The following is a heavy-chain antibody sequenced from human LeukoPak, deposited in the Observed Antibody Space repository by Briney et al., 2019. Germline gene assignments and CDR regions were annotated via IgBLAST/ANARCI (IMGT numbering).Heavy chain of an antibody. CDR2: IIPILGIA. D-gene: IGHD6-19*01. V-gene: IGHV1-69*04. Sequence: SVKVSFKASGCTFSSYAISWVRQAPGQGLEWMGRIIPILGIANYAQKFQGRVTITADKSTSTAYMELSSLRSEDTAVYYCARVRVAGSSYFDCWGQGTLVTVSS. CDR3: ARVRVAGSSYFDC. J-gene: IGHJ4*02. CDR1: GCTFSSYA.